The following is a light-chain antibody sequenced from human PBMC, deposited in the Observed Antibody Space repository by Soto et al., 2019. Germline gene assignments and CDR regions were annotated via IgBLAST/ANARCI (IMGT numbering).Light chain of an antibody. J-gene: IGKJ4*01. CDR1: QSVSSY. Sequence: EIVLTQSPATLSLSPGERATLSCRASQSVSSYLAWYQQKPGQAPRLLIYDASNRATGIPTRFSGSGAGTVFTITISILEPEDFAVYYCQQYGSSRTFGGGTKVEIK. CDR2: DAS. V-gene: IGKV3-11*01. CDR3: QQYGSSRT.